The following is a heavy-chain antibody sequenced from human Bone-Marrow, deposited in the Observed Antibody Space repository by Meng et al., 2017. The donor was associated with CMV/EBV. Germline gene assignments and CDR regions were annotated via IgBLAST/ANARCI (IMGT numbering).Heavy chain of an antibody. CDR3: ARTGCSSSSCYDY. V-gene: IGHV1-3*01. CDR2: INAGNGNT. Sequence: QVQLVQSGAEVXXXXXSVKVSXKASGYSFTTYAMHWVRQAPGQRLEWMGWINAGNGNTKYSEKFQSRVTITRDTAASTAYMELSSLRSEDTAVYYCARTGCSSSSCYDYWGQGTLVTVSS. CDR1: GYSFTTYA. D-gene: IGHD2-2*01. J-gene: IGHJ4*02.